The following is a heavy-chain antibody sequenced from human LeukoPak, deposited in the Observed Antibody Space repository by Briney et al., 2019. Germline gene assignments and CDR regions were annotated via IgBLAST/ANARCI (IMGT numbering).Heavy chain of an antibody. CDR3: ARGGCSSTSCYPYYYGMDV. CDR1: GYTFTSYD. D-gene: IGHD2-2*01. V-gene: IGHV1-8*01. J-gene: IGHJ6*02. CDR2: MNPNSGNT. Sequence: ASVKVSCKASGYTFTSYDINWVRQATGQGLEWMGWMNPNSGNTGYAQKFQGRVTMTRNTSISTAYMELSSLRSEDTAVYYCARGGCSSTSCYPYYYGMDVWGQGTTVTVSS.